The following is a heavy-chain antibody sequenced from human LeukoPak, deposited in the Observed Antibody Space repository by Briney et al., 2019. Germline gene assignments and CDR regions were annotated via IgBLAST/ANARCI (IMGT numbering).Heavy chain of an antibody. CDR3: ARINYYDSSGYRNAFDI. V-gene: IGHV2-70*11. Sequence: SGPTLVNPTQTLTLTCTFSGFSLSTSGMCVSWIRQPPGKALEWLARIDWDDDKYYSTSLKTRLTISKDTSKNQVVLTMTNMDPVDTATYYGARINYYDSSGYRNAFDIWGQGTMVTVSS. D-gene: IGHD3-22*01. J-gene: IGHJ3*02. CDR1: GFSLSTSGMC. CDR2: IDWDDDK.